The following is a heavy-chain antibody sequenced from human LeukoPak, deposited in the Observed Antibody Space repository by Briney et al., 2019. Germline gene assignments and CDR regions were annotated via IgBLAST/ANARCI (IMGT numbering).Heavy chain of an antibody. J-gene: IGHJ4*02. Sequence: GASVKVSCKASGYTFTSYGISWVRQAPGQGLEWMGWTSAYNGNKKYAQKLQGSVTMTTDTSTSTAYMELRSLRSDDTAVYYCVRYYDSSGYYYSTPYYFDYWGQGTLVTVSS. CDR1: GYTFTSYG. V-gene: IGHV1-18*01. CDR3: VRYYDSSGYYYSTPYYFDY. D-gene: IGHD3-22*01. CDR2: TSAYNGNK.